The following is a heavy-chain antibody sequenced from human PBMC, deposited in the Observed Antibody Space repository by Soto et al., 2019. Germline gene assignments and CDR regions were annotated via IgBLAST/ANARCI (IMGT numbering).Heavy chain of an antibody. Sequence: GGSLSLSCAPSGFTFSSYGMHCVRQAPGKGLEWVAVISYDGSNKYYADSVKGRFTISRDNSKNTLYLQMNSLRAEDTAVYYCAKEGRYSSSSYLDYWGQGT. J-gene: IGHJ4*02. D-gene: IGHD6-6*01. CDR2: ISYDGSNK. CDR3: AKEGRYSSSSYLDY. CDR1: GFTFSSYG. V-gene: IGHV3-30*18.